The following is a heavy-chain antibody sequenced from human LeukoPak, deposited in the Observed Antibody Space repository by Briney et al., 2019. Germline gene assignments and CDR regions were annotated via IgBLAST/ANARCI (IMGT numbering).Heavy chain of an antibody. V-gene: IGHV3-9*01. D-gene: IGHD6-13*01. CDR3: ASTAEAGIFPDDY. CDR2: ISWNSGSI. J-gene: IGHJ4*02. CDR1: GFTFDDYA. Sequence: GGSLRLSYAASGFTFDDYAMHWVRQAPGKGLEWVSGISWNSGSIGYADSVKGRFTISRDNAKNSLYLQMNSLRAEDTALYYCASTAEAGIFPDDYWGQGTLVTVSS.